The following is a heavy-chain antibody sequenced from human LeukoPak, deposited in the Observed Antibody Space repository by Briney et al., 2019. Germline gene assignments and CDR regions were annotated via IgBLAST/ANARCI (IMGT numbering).Heavy chain of an antibody. Sequence: SETLSLTCTVSGGSISSSSYYWGWIRQPPGKGLEWIGSIYYSGSTYYNPSLKSRVTISVDTSKNQFSLKLSSVTAADTAVYYCARHGYGSLPPLDHWGQGTLVTVSS. V-gene: IGHV4-39*01. CDR2: IYYSGST. CDR1: GGSISSSSYY. CDR3: ARHGYGSLPPLDH. J-gene: IGHJ5*02. D-gene: IGHD5-18*01.